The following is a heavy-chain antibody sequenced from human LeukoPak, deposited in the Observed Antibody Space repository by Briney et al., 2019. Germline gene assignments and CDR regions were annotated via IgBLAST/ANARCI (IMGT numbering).Heavy chain of an antibody. J-gene: IGHJ6*02. CDR2: ISSSSSTV. CDR1: GFIFSDYS. D-gene: IGHD3-10*01. CDR3: ARALFAGAFYGMDV. V-gene: IGHV3-48*01. Sequence: GGSLRLSCAASGFIFSDYSMNWVRQAPGKGLEWVSFISSSSSTVYYADSVKGRFTISRDYANNSLFLQMNGLTAEDTAVYYCARALFAGAFYGMDVWGQGTTVTVSS.